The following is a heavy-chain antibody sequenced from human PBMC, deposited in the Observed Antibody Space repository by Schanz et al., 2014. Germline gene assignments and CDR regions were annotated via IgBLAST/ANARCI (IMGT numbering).Heavy chain of an antibody. CDR1: GYSFTEYF. Sequence: QVQVVQSGSELKKPGASMKVSCLASGYSFTEYFLHWVRQAPGQGLEWMGWINPNSGETNYEQKFKGRVTLTSDTSISTAFMELSGLTSDDTATYFCARARYTGYDCSGYWGQGTLLIVSS. D-gene: IGHD5-12*01. CDR3: ARARYTGYDCSGY. V-gene: IGHV1-2*02. J-gene: IGHJ4*02. CDR2: INPNSGET.